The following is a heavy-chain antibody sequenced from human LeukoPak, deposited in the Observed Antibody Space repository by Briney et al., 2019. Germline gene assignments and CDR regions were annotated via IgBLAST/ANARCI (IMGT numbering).Heavy chain of an antibody. Sequence: SVKVSCKASGGTFSSYAISWVRQAPGQGLEWMGGIIPIFSTANYAQKFQGRVTITADESTSTAYMELSSLRSEDTAVYYCARNEYSSFTAYYYYMDVWGKGTTVTVSS. V-gene: IGHV1-69*13. CDR1: GGTFSSYA. J-gene: IGHJ6*03. CDR3: ARNEYSSFTAYYYYMDV. D-gene: IGHD6-6*01. CDR2: IIPIFSTA.